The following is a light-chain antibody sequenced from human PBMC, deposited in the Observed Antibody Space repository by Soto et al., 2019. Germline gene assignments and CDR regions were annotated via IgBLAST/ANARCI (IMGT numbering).Light chain of an antibody. J-gene: IGKJ1*01. CDR3: QHYNSYSEA. Sequence: DIQITQYTSTLSASLGDKVTITCRASQSISSWLAWYQQKPGKAPKLLIYKASTLKSGVPSRFSGSGSGTEFSLTISCLQTDDFAPYYCQHYNSYSEAFGQGTKVE. V-gene: IGKV1-5*03. CDR1: QSISSW. CDR2: KAS.